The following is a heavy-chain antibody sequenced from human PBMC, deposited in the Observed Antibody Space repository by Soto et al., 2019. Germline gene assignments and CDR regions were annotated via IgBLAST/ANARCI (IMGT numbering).Heavy chain of an antibody. CDR2: IWYDGSNK. CDR1: GFTFSSYG. D-gene: IGHD2-8*01. Sequence: QVQLVESGGDVVQPGRSLRLSCAASGFTFSSYGMHWVRQAPGKGLEWVAVIWYDGSNKYYADSVKGRFTISRDNSKNTLYLQMNSPRAEDAAVYYCARDELGYCTNGVCYDDAFDIWGQGTMVTVSS. CDR3: ARDELGYCTNGVCYDDAFDI. J-gene: IGHJ3*02. V-gene: IGHV3-33*01.